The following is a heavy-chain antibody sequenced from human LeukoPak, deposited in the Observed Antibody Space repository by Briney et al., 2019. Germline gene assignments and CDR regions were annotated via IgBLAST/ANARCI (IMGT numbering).Heavy chain of an antibody. CDR3: ARGAAKYSSSWYT. CDR1: EYTFTGYY. V-gene: IGHV1-2*02. J-gene: IGHJ5*02. D-gene: IGHD6-13*01. Sequence: GASVKVSCKASEYTFTGYYMHWVQQAPGQGLEWMGWINPNSGGTNYAQKFQGRVTMTRDTSISTAYMELSRLRSDDTAVYYCARGAAKYSSSWYTWGQGTLVTVSS. CDR2: INPNSGGT.